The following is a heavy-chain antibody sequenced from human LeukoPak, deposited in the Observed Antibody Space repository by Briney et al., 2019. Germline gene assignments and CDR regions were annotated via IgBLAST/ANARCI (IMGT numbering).Heavy chain of an antibody. CDR1: GGSISSYY. CDR2: IYTSGST. V-gene: IGHV4-4*07. Sequence: SETLSLTCTVSGGSISSYYWSWIRQPAGKGLEWIGRIYTSGSTNYNPSLKSRVTMSVDTSKNQFSLKLSSVTAADTAVYFCTRVSIHGDSDYWGQGTLVTVSS. J-gene: IGHJ4*02. CDR3: TRVSIHGDSDY.